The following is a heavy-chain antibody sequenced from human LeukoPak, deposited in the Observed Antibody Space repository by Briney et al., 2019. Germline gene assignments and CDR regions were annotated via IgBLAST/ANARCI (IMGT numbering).Heavy chain of an antibody. CDR1: GFTFNSYW. J-gene: IGHJ4*02. CDR3: ARDSYSSSWSGLFDY. CDR2: IKQDGSEK. D-gene: IGHD6-13*01. Sequence: GGSLILSCAASGFTFNSYWMSWVRQAPGKGLGGVANIKQDGSEKYYVDSVKGRFTISRDNAKNSLYLQMSSLRAEDTAVYYCARDSYSSSWSGLFDYWGQGTLVTVSS. V-gene: IGHV3-7*01.